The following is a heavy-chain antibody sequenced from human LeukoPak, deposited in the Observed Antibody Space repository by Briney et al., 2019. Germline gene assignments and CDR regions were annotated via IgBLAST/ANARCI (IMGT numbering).Heavy chain of an antibody. CDR1: GHIFTGYY. J-gene: IGHJ4*02. CDR2: INPNSGGT. Sequence: ASVKVSCKASGHIFTGYYVHWVRQAPGQGLEWMGWINPNSGGTNYAQKFQGRVTMTRDTSISTAYMDLSRLRSDDTAVYYCVRGDSSPYVYFDYWGQGTLVTVFS. CDR3: VRGDSSPYVYFDY. V-gene: IGHV1-2*02. D-gene: IGHD3-22*01.